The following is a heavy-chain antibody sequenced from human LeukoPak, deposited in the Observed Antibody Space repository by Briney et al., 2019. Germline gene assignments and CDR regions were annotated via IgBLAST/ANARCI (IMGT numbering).Heavy chain of an antibody. J-gene: IGHJ4*01. V-gene: IGHV1-2*02. D-gene: IGHD1-26*01. CDR1: GYPFTNFY. CDR2: VNPKSGDT. CDR3: ARDGVLVGSTVLNY. Sequence: ASVKVSCKPSGYPFTNFYIHWVRQAPGQGLEWMGWVNPKSGDTKYAQKFQDRISMTRDTSISAAYMEVNRLTSDDSAVYYCARDGVLVGSTVLNYWGQGTLVTVAS.